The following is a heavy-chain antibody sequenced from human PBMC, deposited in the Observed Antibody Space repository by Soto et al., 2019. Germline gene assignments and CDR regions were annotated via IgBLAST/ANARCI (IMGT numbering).Heavy chain of an antibody. V-gene: IGHV5-10-1*01. J-gene: IGHJ4*02. CDR2: IDPSDSYT. Sequence: GESLKISCKGSGYSFASYWISWVRQMPGKGLEWMGRIDPSDSYTNYSPSFQGHVTISADKSISTAYLQWSSLKASDTVMYYCARLQAAAGDNDLTFDYWGQGTLVTVSS. CDR1: GYSFASYW. CDR3: ARLQAAAGDNDLTFDY. D-gene: IGHD6-13*01.